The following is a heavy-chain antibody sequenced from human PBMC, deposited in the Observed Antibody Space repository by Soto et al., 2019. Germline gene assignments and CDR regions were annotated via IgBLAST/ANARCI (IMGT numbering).Heavy chain of an antibody. CDR2: IYYSGST. V-gene: IGHV4-39*01. J-gene: IGHJ4*02. Sequence: QLQLQESGPGLVKPSETLSLTCTVSGGSISSSSYYWGWIRQPPGKGLEWIGSIYYSGSTYYNPSLKSRVTISVDTSKNQFSLKLSSVTAADTAVYYCARLGPAAIFAKNWGQGTLVTVSS. CDR3: ARLGPAAIFAKN. CDR1: GGSISSSSYY. D-gene: IGHD2-2*01.